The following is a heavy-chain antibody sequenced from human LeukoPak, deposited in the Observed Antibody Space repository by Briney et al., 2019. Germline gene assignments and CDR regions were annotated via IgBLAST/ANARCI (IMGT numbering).Heavy chain of an antibody. V-gene: IGHV3-53*01. D-gene: IGHD2/OR15-2a*01. CDR1: GFTVSSNY. CDR3: ARRLYIVRGAFDI. Sequence: GGSLRLSCAASGFTVSSNYINWVRQAPGKGLEWVSLIYSGGTTYYADSVKGRFTISRDNSKNTVHLQMDNLRAEDTAMYFCARRLYIVRGAFDIWGQGTMVTVSS. CDR2: IYSGGTT. J-gene: IGHJ3*02.